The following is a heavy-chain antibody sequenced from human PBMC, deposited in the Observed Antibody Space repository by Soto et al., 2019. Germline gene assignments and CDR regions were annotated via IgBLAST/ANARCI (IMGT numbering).Heavy chain of an antibody. D-gene: IGHD3-22*01. CDR1: GFTFGDHG. J-gene: IGHJ4*02. Sequence: GGSLRLSCTTSGFTFGDHGMNWFRQAPGKGLEWVSFIRSKAYGETTEYAASVKGRFTISRDGSKRIAYLQMNSLKTEDTAVYYCTPYYYDSSGYDGYWGQGTLVTVSS. CDR2: IRSKAYGETT. V-gene: IGHV3-49*01. CDR3: TPYYYDSSGYDGY.